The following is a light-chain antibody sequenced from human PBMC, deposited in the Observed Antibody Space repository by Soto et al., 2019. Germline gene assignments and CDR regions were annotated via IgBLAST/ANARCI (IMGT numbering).Light chain of an antibody. Sequence: QSVLTQPPSVSGAPGQTGTISCTGSSSNIGAGYDVIWYQQFPGTAPKLLIYGNNNRPAGIPDRFSGSKSVTSASLAITGLEPEDEAHYFCQSYDTSLNAYHVFGHGTQLTV. CDR3: QSYDTSLNAYHV. V-gene: IGLV1-40*01. CDR2: GNN. CDR1: SSNIGAGYD. J-gene: IGLJ7*01.